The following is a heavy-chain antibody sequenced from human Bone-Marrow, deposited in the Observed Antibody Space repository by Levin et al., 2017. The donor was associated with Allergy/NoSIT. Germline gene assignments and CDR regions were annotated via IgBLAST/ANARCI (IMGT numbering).Heavy chain of an antibody. D-gene: IGHD3-16*01. Sequence: LSLTCAASGFTFTSYWMHWVRQAPGKGLVWVSRINGDGSGTIYADSVKGRFTISRDNAENTLCLHMSSLRVEDTAVYYCARGGSGHGFDIWGQGTMVTVSS. CDR2: INGDGSGT. J-gene: IGHJ3*02. V-gene: IGHV3-74*01. CDR3: ARGGSGHGFDI. CDR1: GFTFTSYW.